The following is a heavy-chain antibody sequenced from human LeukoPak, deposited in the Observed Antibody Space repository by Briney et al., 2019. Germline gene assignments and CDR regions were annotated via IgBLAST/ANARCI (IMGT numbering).Heavy chain of an antibody. CDR2: INPSGSS. J-gene: IGHJ6*03. D-gene: IGHD2-15*01. CDR1: GGSFSGYY. V-gene: IGHV4-34*01. CDR3: ARVRGYCSGGSCYSGYYYYYMDV. Sequence: PLETLSLTCAVYGGSFSGYYWSWIRQPPGRGLEWIGEINPSGSSNYNPSLKSRVTISVDTSKNQFSLKLSSVTAVDAAVYYCARVRGYCSGGSCYSGYYYYYMDVWGKGTTSPTP.